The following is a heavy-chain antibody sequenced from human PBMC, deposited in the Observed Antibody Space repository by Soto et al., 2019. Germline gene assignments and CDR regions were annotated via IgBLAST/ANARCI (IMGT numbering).Heavy chain of an antibody. D-gene: IGHD2-15*01. Sequence: GGFPRLSCTASGFIVSDTYVNWVRQAPGKGLEWVSVISNRGDTHYADSVRGRFSLSRDISDNTLHLQMNNLRVEDTAVYYCAREPRYCRGGSCSITGDAYDIWGQGTLVTVSS. CDR3: AREPRYCRGGSCSITGDAYDI. V-gene: IGHV3-66*01. J-gene: IGHJ3*02. CDR2: ISNRGDT. CDR1: GFIVSDTY.